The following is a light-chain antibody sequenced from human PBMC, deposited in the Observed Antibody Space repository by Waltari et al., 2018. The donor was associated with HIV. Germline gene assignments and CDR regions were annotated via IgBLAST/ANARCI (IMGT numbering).Light chain of an antibody. CDR3: AAWHDSLNGSWV. V-gene: IGLV1-44*01. J-gene: IGLJ3*02. CDR1: SSKIGSNT. CDR2: RNN. Sequence: QSVLTQPPSASGTPGQRVTISCSGSSSKIGSNTVNWYQQLPGTAPKPLIHRNNRRASGVPDRFSGSKSGTSASLAISGLQSEDEADYYCAAWHDSLNGSWVFGGGTKLTVL.